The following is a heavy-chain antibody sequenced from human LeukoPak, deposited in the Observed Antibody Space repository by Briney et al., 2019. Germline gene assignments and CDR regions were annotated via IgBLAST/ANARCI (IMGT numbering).Heavy chain of an antibody. J-gene: IGHJ4*02. CDR1: GFTFDDYA. CDR2: ISGDGDNT. CDR3: AKAEYGGNYKPFDF. V-gene: IGHV3-43*02. D-gene: IGHD4-23*01. Sequence: PGGSLRLSCAASGFTFDDYAMNWVRQAPGKGLEWVSLISGDGDNTYYADSVKGRFTISRDNSRNSLYLYMDSLRTEDTAFCYCAKAEYGGNYKPFDFWGQGTLVTVSS.